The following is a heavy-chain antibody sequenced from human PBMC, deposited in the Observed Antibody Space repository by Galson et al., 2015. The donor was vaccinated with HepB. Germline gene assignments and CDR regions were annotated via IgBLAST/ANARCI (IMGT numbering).Heavy chain of an antibody. J-gene: IGHJ4*02. Sequence: QSGAEVKKPGESLRISCKGSGYSFTRYWIGWVRQMPGKGLEWMGRIDPSDSYTNYAPSFRGHVTFSADTSISTAYLQWSSLKASDTGMYYCATLGYCSSSSCYPLDYWGQGTLVTVSS. CDR1: GYSFTRYW. CDR3: ATLGYCSSSSCYPLDY. V-gene: IGHV5-10-1*01. CDR2: IDPSDSYT. D-gene: IGHD2-15*01.